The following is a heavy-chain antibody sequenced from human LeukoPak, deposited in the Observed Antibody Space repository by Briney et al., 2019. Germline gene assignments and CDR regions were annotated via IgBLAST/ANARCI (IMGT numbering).Heavy chain of an antibody. Sequence: SVKVSCKASGGTFSSYAISWVRQAPGQGLEWMGRIIPILGIANYAQKFQGRVTITADKSTSTAYMELSRRRSEDTAVYYCARAPVIMWAFDYWGQGTLVTVSS. V-gene: IGHV1-69*04. CDR3: ARAPVIMWAFDY. CDR2: IIPILGIA. J-gene: IGHJ4*02. CDR1: GGTFSSYA. D-gene: IGHD3-16*02.